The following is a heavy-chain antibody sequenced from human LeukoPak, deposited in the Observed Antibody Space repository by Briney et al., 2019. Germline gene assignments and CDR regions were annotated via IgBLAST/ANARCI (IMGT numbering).Heavy chain of an antibody. D-gene: IGHD3/OR15-3a*01. V-gene: IGHV3-23*01. CDR3: AKVRTGHYFDY. CDR2: ISSSGGST. J-gene: IGHJ4*02. CDR1: GFTFTHYA. Sequence: GGSLRLSCGASGFTFTHYAMSWVRQAPGKGLEWASSISSSGGSTYYADSVKGRFTISRDDSKNTLYVQMNSLRAEDTAVYYCAKVRTGHYFDYWGQGTLVTVSS.